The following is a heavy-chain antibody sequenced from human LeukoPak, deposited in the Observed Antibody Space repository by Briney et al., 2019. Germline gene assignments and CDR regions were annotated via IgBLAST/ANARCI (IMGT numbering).Heavy chain of an antibody. CDR2: ISESGGKT. D-gene: IGHD3-10*01. CDR3: AKGVKA. V-gene: IGHV3-23*01. Sequence: GGSLRLSCVASGFTFRTYAMTWVRQAPGKGLEWVSSISESGGKTCYADPVKGRFTISRDNSKNMLYLQMNNLRDEDTALYYCAKGVKAWGQGTLVTVSS. CDR1: GFTFRTYA. J-gene: IGHJ5*02.